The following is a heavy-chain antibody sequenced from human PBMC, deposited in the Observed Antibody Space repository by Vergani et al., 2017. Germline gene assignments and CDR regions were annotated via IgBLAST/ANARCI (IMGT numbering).Heavy chain of an antibody. CDR2: ISSSSSYI. J-gene: IGHJ3*02. D-gene: IGHD1-26*01. CDR3: ANNIVGATGAFDI. Sequence: EVQLLESGGGLVQPGGSLRLSCAASRFTFSNYGMHWVRQAPGKGLEWVSSISSSSSYIYYADSVKGRFTISRDNAKNSLYLQMNSLRAEDTAVYYCANNIVGATGAFDIWGQGTMVTVSS. CDR1: RFTFSNYG. V-gene: IGHV3-21*01.